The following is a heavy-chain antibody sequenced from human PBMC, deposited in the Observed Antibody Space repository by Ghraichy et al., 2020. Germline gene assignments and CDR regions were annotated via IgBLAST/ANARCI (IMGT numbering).Heavy chain of an antibody. CDR3: ARPIVVVTAISDY. CDR1: GFTFSSYS. D-gene: IGHD2-21*02. CDR2: ISSSSSYI. J-gene: IGHJ4*02. Sequence: GGSLRLSCAASGFTFSSYSMNWVRQAPGKGLEWVSSISSSSSYIYYADSVKGRFTISRDNAKNSLYLQMNSLRAEDTAVYYCARPIVVVTAISDYWGQGTLVTVSS. V-gene: IGHV3-21*01.